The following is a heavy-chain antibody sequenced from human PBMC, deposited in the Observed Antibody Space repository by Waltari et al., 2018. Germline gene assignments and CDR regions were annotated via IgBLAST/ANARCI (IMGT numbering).Heavy chain of an antibody. J-gene: IGHJ6*03. V-gene: IGHV3-21*01. CDR2: IGSSSTYT. CDR1: GLMFSSST. Sequence: EVQLVESGGGLVKPGGSLRLSCAASGLMFSSSTMNWVRQAPGKGLELVSSIGSSSTYTYYADSAKCRFTSSRDTARPSRYLQMDSLRAEDTAVYYCASHLEDFYYYMDVWGKGTTVTVSS. CDR3: ASHLEDFYYYMDV.